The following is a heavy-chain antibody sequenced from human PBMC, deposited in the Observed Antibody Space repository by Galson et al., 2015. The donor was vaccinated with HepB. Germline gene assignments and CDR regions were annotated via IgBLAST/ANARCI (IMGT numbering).Heavy chain of an antibody. Sequence: SLRLSCAASTFIFSTYSMNWVRQAPGEGLEWVSYISSSSTTIYYADSVKGRFTISRDNAKNSLYLQMNSLRVEDTAVYYCARDPPLGAPLDYWGQGTLVTVSS. D-gene: IGHD7-27*01. CDR2: ISSSSTTI. J-gene: IGHJ4*02. CDR3: ARDPPLGAPLDY. CDR1: TFIFSTYS. V-gene: IGHV3-48*04.